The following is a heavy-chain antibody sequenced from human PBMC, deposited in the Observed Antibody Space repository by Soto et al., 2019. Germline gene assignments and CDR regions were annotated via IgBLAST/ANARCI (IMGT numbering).Heavy chain of an antibody. CDR3: AKERPTTTAFDY. CDR2: ITDNGRST. CDR1: GFTFSRDG. D-gene: IGHD4-17*01. J-gene: IGHJ4*02. V-gene: IGHV3-23*01. Sequence: GGSLRLSCAASGFTFSRDGMSWVRQAPGKGLEWVPLITDNGRSTYYADSVKGRFTISRDNTKNTLFLQMNSLRAEDTAVYYCAKERPTTTAFDYWGQGAPVTVSS.